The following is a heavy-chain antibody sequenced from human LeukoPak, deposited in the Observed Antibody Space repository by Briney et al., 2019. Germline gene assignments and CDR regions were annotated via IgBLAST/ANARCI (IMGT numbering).Heavy chain of an antibody. V-gene: IGHV1-2*02. D-gene: IGHD3-22*01. Sequence: ASVKVSCKASGYTFTDYYFNWVRQAPGQGLEWMGWINPNSGGTHYAQSFQDRVTMTRDTSINTAYMEVSRLRSDDTAVYFCARDVGQDNNGYRGCFDPWGQGTLVTVSS. CDR2: INPNSGGT. J-gene: IGHJ5*02. CDR3: ARDVGQDNNGYRGCFDP. CDR1: GYTFTDYY.